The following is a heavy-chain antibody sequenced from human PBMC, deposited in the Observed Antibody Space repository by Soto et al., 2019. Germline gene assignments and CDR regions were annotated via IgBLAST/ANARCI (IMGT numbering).Heavy chain of an antibody. CDR2: INPSGGDT. J-gene: IGHJ6*02. CDR1: GYTFSSFY. D-gene: IGHD3-9*01. V-gene: IGHV1-46*04. CDR3: PRRLTDYTTSSGRRSVQRGYNNGIDV. Sequence: QVQLVQSGAEVKKPGASVKVSCKASGYTFSSFYMHWVRQAPGRGLERMGIINPSGGDTGYGKKLQGRVIMTRETSTSTVYIEVSSLPPGDTAVYYGPRRLTDYTTSSGRRSVQRGYNNGIDVWRQGTTVTVS.